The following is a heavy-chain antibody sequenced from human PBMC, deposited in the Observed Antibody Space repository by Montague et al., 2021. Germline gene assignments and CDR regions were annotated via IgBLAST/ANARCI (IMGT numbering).Heavy chain of an antibody. Sequence: SETLSLTCTVYGGSFSGYYWSWICQSPGKGLEWIGEINHSGSTNYNPSLKSRVTISVDTSKNQFSLRLSSVTAADTAVYYCAGWGLLEKYYFDYWGQGTLVTVSS. V-gene: IGHV4-34*01. J-gene: IGHJ4*02. CDR3: AGWGLLEKYYFDY. CDR1: GGSFSGYY. CDR2: INHSGST. D-gene: IGHD3-16*01.